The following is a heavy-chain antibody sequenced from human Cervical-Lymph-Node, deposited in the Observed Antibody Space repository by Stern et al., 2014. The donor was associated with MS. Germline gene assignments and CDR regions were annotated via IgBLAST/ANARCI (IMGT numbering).Heavy chain of an antibody. CDR3: AKGGVSGFYYYAMDV. CDR2: ISWNSGDI. CDR1: GFTFDDYV. Sequence: VQLVESGGGLVQPGRSLRLSCAASGFTFDDYVMHWVRQAPGKGLEWGSAISWNSGDIGYADSVKGRFTISRDNAKNSLYLQMNSLRPEDTALYYCAKGGVSGFYYYAMDVWGQGTTVTVSS. J-gene: IGHJ6*02. D-gene: IGHD5/OR15-5a*01. V-gene: IGHV3-9*01.